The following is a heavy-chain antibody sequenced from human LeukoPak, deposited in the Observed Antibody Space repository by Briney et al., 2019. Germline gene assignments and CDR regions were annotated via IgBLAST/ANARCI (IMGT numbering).Heavy chain of an antibody. CDR1: GFTFSSYA. CDR3: ARKGGRYSYGFDY. V-gene: IGHV3-21*01. CDR2: ISSSSSYI. J-gene: IGHJ4*02. D-gene: IGHD5-18*01. Sequence: GGSLRLSCAASGFTFSSYAMSWVRQAPGKGLEWVSSISSSSSYIYYADSVKGRFTISRDNAKNSLYLQMNSLRPEDTAVYYCARKGGRYSYGFDYWGQGTLVTVSS.